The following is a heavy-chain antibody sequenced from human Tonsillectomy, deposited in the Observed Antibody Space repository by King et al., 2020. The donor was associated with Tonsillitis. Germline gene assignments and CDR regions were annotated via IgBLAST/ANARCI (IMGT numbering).Heavy chain of an antibody. J-gene: IGHJ3*01. CDR2: ISRSSSFI. D-gene: IGHD4/OR15-4a*01. V-gene: IGHV3-21*01. CDR1: GFTFSTYS. Sequence: QLVQSGGGLVKPGGSLRLSCAASGFTFSTYSMNWVRQAPGKGLEWVSSISRSSSFIYYADSLKGRFTISRDNAKNSLYLQMNSLRAEDTAVYYCGREGYPEVLDAFDLWGQGTMVTVSS. CDR3: GREGYPEVLDAFDL.